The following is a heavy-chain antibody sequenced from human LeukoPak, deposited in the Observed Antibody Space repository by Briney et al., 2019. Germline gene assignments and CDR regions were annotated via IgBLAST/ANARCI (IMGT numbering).Heavy chain of an antibody. CDR3: ARTASGLFDY. CDR1: GGSISSGGYY. V-gene: IGHV4-31*03. J-gene: IGHJ4*02. CDR2: IYYSGST. Sequence: SETLSLTCTVSGGSISSGGYYWSWIRQHPGKGLEWIGYIYYSGSTYYNPSLKSRVTISVDTSKNQFSLKLSSVTAADTAVYYCARTASGLFDYWGQGTLVTVSS. D-gene: IGHD3-10*01.